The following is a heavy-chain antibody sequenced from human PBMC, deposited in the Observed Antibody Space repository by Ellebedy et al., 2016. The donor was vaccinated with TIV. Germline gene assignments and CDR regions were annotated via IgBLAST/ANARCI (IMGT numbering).Heavy chain of an antibody. CDR1: GYTFTGYY. V-gene: IGHV1-18*04. CDR3: ARGAVAADY. Sequence: ASVKVSCXASGYTFTGYYMHWVRQAPGQGLEWMGWISAYNGNTNYAQKLQGRVTMTTDTSTSTAYMELRSLRSDDTAVYYCARGAVAADYWGQGTLVTVSS. CDR2: ISAYNGNT. J-gene: IGHJ4*02. D-gene: IGHD6-19*01.